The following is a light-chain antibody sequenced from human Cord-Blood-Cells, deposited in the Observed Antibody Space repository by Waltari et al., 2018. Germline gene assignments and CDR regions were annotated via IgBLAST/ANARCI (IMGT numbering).Light chain of an antibody. V-gene: IGKV3-20*01. CDR2: GAS. CDR3: QQYGSSPYT. CDR1: QSVSSSY. Sequence: EIVLTQSPGTLSLSPGERATLSCRASQSVSSSYLAWYQQKPGQAPRLLIYGASSRATGIPDSVSCSGSGTDFTLTISRLEPEDFAVYYCQQYGSSPYTFGQGTKLEIK. J-gene: IGKJ2*01.